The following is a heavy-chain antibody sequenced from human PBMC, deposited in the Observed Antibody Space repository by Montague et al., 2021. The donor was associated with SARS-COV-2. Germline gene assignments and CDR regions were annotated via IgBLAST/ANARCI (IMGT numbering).Heavy chain of an antibody. V-gene: IGHV4-39*01. CDR1: GASISSSNYY. CDR3: ARGDFGVVIIPYYYYYMGV. D-gene: IGHD3-3*01. J-gene: IGHJ6*03. CDR2: IHYSGST. Sequence: SETLSLTCTVSGASISSSNYYWGWIRQPPGKGLEWIATIHYSGSTYYKPSLKSRLTISVDTSKNQFSLRLSSVTAADTAVYYCARGDFGVVIIPYYYYYMGVWGEGTTVTVSS.